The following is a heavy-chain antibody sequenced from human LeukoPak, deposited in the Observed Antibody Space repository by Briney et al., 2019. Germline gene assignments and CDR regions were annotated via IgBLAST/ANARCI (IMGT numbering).Heavy chain of an antibody. CDR3: ARTYDILSGYYGTAWLDP. CDR2: VYAGDSYT. CDR1: GYSFTSYW. Sequence: GESLKISCEASGYSFTSYWIAWVRQTPGKGLEYMGVVYAGDSYTTYSPSFQGQVTISADKSISTAYLPWTGLKASDTAIYYCARTYDILSGYYGTAWLDPWGQGTLVTVSS. J-gene: IGHJ5*02. V-gene: IGHV5-51*01. D-gene: IGHD3-9*01.